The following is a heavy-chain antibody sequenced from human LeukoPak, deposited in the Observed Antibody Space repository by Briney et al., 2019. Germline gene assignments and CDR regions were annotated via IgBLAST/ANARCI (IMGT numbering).Heavy chain of an antibody. V-gene: IGHV3-23*01. CDR2: ISGSGGST. J-gene: IGHJ6*04. D-gene: IGHD3-3*01. Sequence: GGSLRLSCAASGFTFSSYAMSWVRQAPGKGLEWVSAISGSGGSTYYADSVKGRFTISRDNSKNTLYLQMNSLRAEDTAVYYCAKDGDRETYYDFWSGVAVDVWGKGTTVTVSS. CDR3: AKDGDRETYYDFWSGVAVDV. CDR1: GFTFSSYA.